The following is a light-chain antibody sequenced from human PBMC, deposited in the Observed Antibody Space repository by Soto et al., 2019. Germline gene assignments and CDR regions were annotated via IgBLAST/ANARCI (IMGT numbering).Light chain of an antibody. V-gene: IGLV1-47*01. CDR1: SSNIGSNY. J-gene: IGLJ3*02. CDR3: AAWDDSLSGLWV. CDR2: RNN. Sequence: VLTQPPSASGTPGQRVTISCSGSSSNIGSNYVYWYQQLPGTAPKLLIYRNNQRPSGVPDRFSGSKSGTSASLAISGLRSEDEADYYCAAWDDSLSGLWVFGGGTKLTVL.